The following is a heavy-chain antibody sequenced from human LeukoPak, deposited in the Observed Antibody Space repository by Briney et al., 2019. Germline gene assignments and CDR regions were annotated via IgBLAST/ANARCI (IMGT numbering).Heavy chain of an antibody. J-gene: IGHJ4*02. CDR3: ATDLYY. CDR2: TNQDGREK. Sequence: GGSLRLSCAASGFTFRTYWMSWVRQVLGKGLEWVANTNQDGREKNYVDSVKGRFTISRDNIKNSLYLQMNSLRAEDTAVYYCATDLYYWGQGTLVTVSS. CDR1: GFTFRTYW. D-gene: IGHD2-15*01. V-gene: IGHV3-7*04.